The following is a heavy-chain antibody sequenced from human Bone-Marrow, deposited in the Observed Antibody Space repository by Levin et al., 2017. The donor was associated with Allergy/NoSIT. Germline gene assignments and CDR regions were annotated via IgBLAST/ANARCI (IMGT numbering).Heavy chain of an antibody. J-gene: IGHJ3*02. D-gene: IGHD3-22*01. Sequence: SVKVSCKASGGTFSSYAISWVRQAPGQGLEWMGGIIPIFGTANYAQKFQGRVTITADESTSTAYMELSSLRSEDTAVYYCARDFSSYDSSLGYAFDIWGQGTMVTVSS. CDR1: GGTFSSYA. CDR2: IIPIFGTA. CDR3: ARDFSSYDSSLGYAFDI. V-gene: IGHV1-69*13.